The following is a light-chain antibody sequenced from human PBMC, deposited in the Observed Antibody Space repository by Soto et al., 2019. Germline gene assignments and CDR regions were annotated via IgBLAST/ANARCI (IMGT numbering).Light chain of an antibody. Sequence: EIVLTQSPATLSLSPGERATLSCRASQSVSSYLAWYQQKPGQAPRLLIFRASTRATGIPARFSGSGSGTEFTLTISSLQSEDFAVYYCQQYHQWPPITFGQGTRLEIK. J-gene: IGKJ5*01. CDR3: QQYHQWPPIT. CDR2: RAS. CDR1: QSVSSY. V-gene: IGKV3-15*01.